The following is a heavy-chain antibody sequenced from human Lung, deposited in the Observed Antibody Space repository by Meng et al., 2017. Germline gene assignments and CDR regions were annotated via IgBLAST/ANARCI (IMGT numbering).Heavy chain of an antibody. Sequence: RVGAGGCLVPPGGSLRLSCAVSGFTFSGYWMHWVRQAPGKGLVWVSRINSDGSSITYADSVKGRFTTSRDSVKNTLYLQMNSLRVEDTAVYYCARDGGSGSYGAFDIWGPGTMVTVSS. CDR2: INSDGSSI. J-gene: IGHJ3*02. D-gene: IGHD1-26*01. CDR3: ARDGGSGSYGAFDI. CDR1: GFTFSGYW. V-gene: IGHV3-74*03.